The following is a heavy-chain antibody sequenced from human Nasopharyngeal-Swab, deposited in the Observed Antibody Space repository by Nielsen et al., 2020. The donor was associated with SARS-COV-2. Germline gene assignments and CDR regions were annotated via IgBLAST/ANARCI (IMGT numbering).Heavy chain of an antibody. CDR2: IRSKAYGGTT. D-gene: IGHD3-22*01. CDR1: GFTFGDYA. CDR3: TLDSSGYYPHDAFDI. J-gene: IGHJ3*02. V-gene: IGHV3-49*04. Sequence: GGSLRLSCTASGFTFGDYAMSWVRQAPGKGLEWVGFIRSKAYGGTTEYAASVKGRFTISRDDSKSIAYLQMNSLKTEDTAVYYCTLDSSGYYPHDAFDIWGQGTMVTVSS.